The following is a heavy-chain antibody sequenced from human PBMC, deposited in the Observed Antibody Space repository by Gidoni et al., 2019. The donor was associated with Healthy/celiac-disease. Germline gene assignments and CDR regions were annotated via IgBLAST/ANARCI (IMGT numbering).Heavy chain of an antibody. Sequence: QVTLRESGPALVKPTQTLTLTCTFSGFSLSTSGMCVSWIRQPPGKALEWLALIDWDDDKYYSTSLKTRLTISKDTSKNQVVLTMTNMDPVDTATYYCARGYWAGEARNFFDYWGQGTLVTVSS. V-gene: IGHV2-70*01. CDR3: ARGYWAGEARNFFDY. D-gene: IGHD6-6*01. CDR2: IDWDDDK. CDR1: GFSLSTSGMC. J-gene: IGHJ4*02.